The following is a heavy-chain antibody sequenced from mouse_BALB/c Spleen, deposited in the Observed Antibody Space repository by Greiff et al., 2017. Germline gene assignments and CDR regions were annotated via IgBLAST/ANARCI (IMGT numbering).Heavy chain of an antibody. CDR1: GFTFNTNA. D-gene: IGHD1-1*01. CDR3: VREYYGSQAY. V-gene: IGHV10S3*01. CDR2: IRSKSNNYAT. Sequence: EVQLVETGGGLVQPKGSLKLSCADSGFTFNTNAMNWVRQAPGKGLEWVARIRSKSNNYATYYADSVKDRFTISRDDSQSMLYLQMNNLKTEDTAMYYCVREYYGSQAYWGQGTLVTVSA. J-gene: IGHJ3*01.